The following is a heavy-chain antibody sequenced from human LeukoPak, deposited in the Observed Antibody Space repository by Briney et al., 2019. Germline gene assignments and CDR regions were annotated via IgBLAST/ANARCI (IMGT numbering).Heavy chain of an antibody. D-gene: IGHD3-3*01. J-gene: IGHJ4*02. CDR3: ARADTISPDY. Sequence: GGSLRLSCAASGFIFSSYGMHWVRQAPGKGLEWVAFTRYDGSNKYYADSVKGRFTVSRDNAKNTLYLQMNSLRAEDTAVYYCARADTISPDYWGQGTLVTVSS. V-gene: IGHV3-30*02. CDR1: GFIFSSYG. CDR2: TRYDGSNK.